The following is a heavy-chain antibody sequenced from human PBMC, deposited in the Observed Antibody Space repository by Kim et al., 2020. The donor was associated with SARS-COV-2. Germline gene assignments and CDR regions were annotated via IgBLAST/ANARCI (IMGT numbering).Heavy chain of an antibody. CDR3: TRERESSSRGYCTNGVMFCYYYGMDV. D-gene: IGHD2-8*01. CDR2: IRSKAYGGTT. J-gene: IGHJ6*02. CDR1: GFTFGDYA. Sequence: GGSLRLSCTASGFTFGDYAMSWVRQAPGKGLEWVGFIRSKAYGGTTEYAASVKGRFTISRDDSKSIAYLQMNSLKTEDTAVYYCTRERESSSRGYCTNGVMFCYYYGMDVWGQGTTVTVSS. V-gene: IGHV3-49*04.